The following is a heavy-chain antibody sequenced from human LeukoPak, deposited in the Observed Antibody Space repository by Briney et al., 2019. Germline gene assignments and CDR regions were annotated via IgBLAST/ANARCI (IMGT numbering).Heavy chain of an antibody. Sequence: PGGSLRLSCAASGFTFDDYGMSWVRQAPGKGLEWVSGINWNGGSTGCADSVKGRFTISRDNAKNSLYLQMNSLRAEDTALYYCAREGVTMVRGVINYFDYWGRGTLVTVSS. J-gene: IGHJ4*02. D-gene: IGHD3-10*01. CDR3: AREGVTMVRGVINYFDY. V-gene: IGHV3-20*04. CDR2: INWNGGST. CDR1: GFTFDDYG.